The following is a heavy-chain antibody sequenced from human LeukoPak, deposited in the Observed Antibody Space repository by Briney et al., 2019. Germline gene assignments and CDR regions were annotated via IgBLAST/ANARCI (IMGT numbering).Heavy chain of an antibody. J-gene: IGHJ4*02. CDR2: IIASSGST. V-gene: IGHV3-23*01. CDR3: ARDRLGRGVGATLDY. Sequence: GGSLRLSCAASGFSFNNYAMGWVRQAPGKGLEWVSIIIASSGSTFYADSVKGRFTISRDNSKNTLYLQMNSLRAEDTAVYYCARDRLGRGVGATLDYWGQGTLVTVSS. D-gene: IGHD1-26*01. CDR1: GFSFNNYA.